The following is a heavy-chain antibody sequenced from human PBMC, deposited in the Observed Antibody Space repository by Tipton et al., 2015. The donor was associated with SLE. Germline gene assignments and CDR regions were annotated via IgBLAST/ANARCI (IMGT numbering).Heavy chain of an antibody. CDR1: GFTFSRYW. D-gene: IGHD2-8*01. J-gene: IGHJ4*02. Sequence: SLRLSCAASGFTFSRYWMHWVRQAPGKGLVWVSGINWNSDNIVYADSVRGRFTISRDNAKNSVYLQMNSLRVEDTAFYYCAKVSGFREVCYPFEEWGQGTLVTVSS. CDR2: INWNSDNI. CDR3: AKVSGFREVCYPFEE. V-gene: IGHV3-9*01.